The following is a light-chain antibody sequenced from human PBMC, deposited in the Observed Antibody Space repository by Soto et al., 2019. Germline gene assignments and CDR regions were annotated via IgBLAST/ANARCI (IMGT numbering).Light chain of an antibody. CDR1: QGIRSA. Sequence: AIHLTQSPSSLSASVGDRVTITCRASQGIRSALAWCQQKPGKPPKLLLYDASSLESGVPSRFSGSGSGTEFTLTSSSLQPEDYATYYCQQFNSYPITFGQGTRLEIK. CDR2: DAS. CDR3: QQFNSYPIT. J-gene: IGKJ5*01. V-gene: IGKV1-13*02.